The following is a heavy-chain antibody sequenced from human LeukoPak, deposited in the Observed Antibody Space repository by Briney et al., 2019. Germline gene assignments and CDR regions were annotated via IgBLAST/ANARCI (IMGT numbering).Heavy chain of an antibody. CDR1: GGSISSYY. J-gene: IGHJ4*02. Sequence: SETLSLTCTVSGGSISSYYWSWLRHPAGKGLEWIGRIYTSGSTNYNPSLKSRVTMSVDTSKNQFSLKLSSVTAADTAVYYCARGRALLWFGELSMNRQYYFDYWGQGTLVTVSS. CDR3: ARGRALLWFGELSMNRQYYFDY. D-gene: IGHD3-10*01. CDR2: IYTSGST. V-gene: IGHV4-4*07.